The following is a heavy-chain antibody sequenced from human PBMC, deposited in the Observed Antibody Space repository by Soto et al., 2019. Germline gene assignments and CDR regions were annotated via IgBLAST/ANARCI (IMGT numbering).Heavy chain of an antibody. J-gene: IGHJ3*02. CDR2: IYPGDSDT. V-gene: IGHV5-51*01. D-gene: IGHD5-18*01. Sequence: VGSLKISCNGSGYSFTSYWIGWVRQMPGKGLEGMGIIYPGDSDTRYSPSFQGQVTISADKSISTAYLQWSSLKASDTAMYYCARSPGIQLWYGFHAFDIWGQGTMVTVSS. CDR3: ARSPGIQLWYGFHAFDI. CDR1: GYSFTSYW.